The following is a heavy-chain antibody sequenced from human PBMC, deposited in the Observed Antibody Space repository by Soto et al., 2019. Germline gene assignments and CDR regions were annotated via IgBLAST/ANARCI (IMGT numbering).Heavy chain of an antibody. D-gene: IGHD2-8*01. CDR1: GGSVSSTNW. CDR3: GTLPPRIELTFLPIPT. CDR2: IYHSGTA. V-gene: IGHV4-4*02. J-gene: IGHJ4*02. Sequence: QVQLLQSGPGLVKPSGTLSLTCAVSGGSVSSTNWWTWVRQSPGKGLEWIGEIYHSGTATYNPSLRGRVTLSMDKPNNQFALKMRYMTAAYTAVYSWGTLPPRIELTFLPIPTGGQGTLVAVSS.